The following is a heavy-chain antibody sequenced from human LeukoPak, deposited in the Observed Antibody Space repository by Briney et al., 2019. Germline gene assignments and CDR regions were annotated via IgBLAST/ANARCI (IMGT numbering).Heavy chain of an antibody. D-gene: IGHD3-9*01. V-gene: IGHV3-33*01. CDR1: GFTFSSYG. Sequence: GRSLRLSCAASGFTFSSYGMHWVRQAPGKGLEWVADIWYDGNNKYYADSVKGRFTISRDNSKNTLYLQMNSLRAEDTAVYYCARSTSSEYDIYHFDYWGQGTLVTVSS. J-gene: IGHJ4*02. CDR2: IWYDGNNK. CDR3: ARSTSSEYDIYHFDY.